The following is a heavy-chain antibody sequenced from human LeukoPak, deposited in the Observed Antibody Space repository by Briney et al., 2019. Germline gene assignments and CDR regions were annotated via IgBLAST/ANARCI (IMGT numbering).Heavy chain of an antibody. J-gene: IGHJ5*02. CDR1: GGSFSGYY. CDR2: INHSGST. D-gene: IGHD3-10*01. CDR3: AGRRFGELFSS. Sequence: SETLSLTCAVHGGSFSGYYWSWIRQPPGKGLEWIGEINHSGSTNYNPSLKSRATISVDTSKDQFSLKLTSVTAADTAVYYCAGRRFGELFSSWGQGTQVTVSS. V-gene: IGHV4-34*01.